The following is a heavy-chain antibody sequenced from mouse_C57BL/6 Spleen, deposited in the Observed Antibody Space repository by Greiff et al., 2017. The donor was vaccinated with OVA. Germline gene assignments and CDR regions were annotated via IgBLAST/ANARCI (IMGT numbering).Heavy chain of an antibody. Sequence: EVQLQESGPELVKPGASVKMSCKASGYTFTDYNMHWVKQSHGKSLEWIGYINPNNGGTSYNQKFKGKATLTVNKSSSTAYMELRSLTSEDSAVYYCAGPLYAMDYWGQGTSVTVSS. CDR1: GYTFTDYN. CDR2: INPNNGGT. CDR3: AGPLYAMDY. J-gene: IGHJ4*01. V-gene: IGHV1-22*01.